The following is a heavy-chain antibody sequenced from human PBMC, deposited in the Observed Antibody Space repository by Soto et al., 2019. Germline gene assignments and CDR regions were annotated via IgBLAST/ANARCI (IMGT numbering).Heavy chain of an antibody. D-gene: IGHD6-13*01. CDR3: ARGMAAGIFTTVGY. Sequence: GGSLRLSCAASGFTFSSYAMHWVRQAPGKGLEWVAVISYDGSNKYYADSVKGRFTISRDNSKNTLYLQMNSLRAEDTAVYYCARGMAAGIFTTVGYWGQGTLVTVS. CDR1: GFTFSSYA. V-gene: IGHV3-30-3*01. CDR2: ISYDGSNK. J-gene: IGHJ4*02.